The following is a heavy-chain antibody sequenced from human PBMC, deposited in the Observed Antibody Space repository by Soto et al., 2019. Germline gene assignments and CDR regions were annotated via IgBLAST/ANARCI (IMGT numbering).Heavy chain of an antibody. V-gene: IGHV3-23*01. CDR3: AKAPGGANWGLPFDY. CDR2: ISGSGGST. J-gene: IGHJ4*02. Sequence: EVQLLESGGGLVQPGGSLRLSCAASGFTFSSYAMSWVRQAPGKELEWVSAISGSGGSTYYADSVKGRFTISRDNSKNTLYLQMNSLRAEDTAVYYCAKAPGGANWGLPFDYWGQGTLVTVSS. D-gene: IGHD7-27*01. CDR1: GFTFSSYA.